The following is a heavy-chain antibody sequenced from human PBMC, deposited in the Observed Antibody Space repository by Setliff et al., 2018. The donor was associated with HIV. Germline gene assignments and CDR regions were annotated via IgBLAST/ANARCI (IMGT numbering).Heavy chain of an antibody. CDR3: ARGKTPPYGIVVEDDAFDI. CDR1: GGSISSYY. V-gene: IGHV4-4*07. D-gene: IGHD3-22*01. Sequence: PSETLSLTCTVSGGSISSYYWSWIRQPPGKGLEWIGRIYSSGSTNYNPSLKSRITMSVDMSKNQISLKLRSVTAADTAVYYCARGKTPPYGIVVEDDAFDIWGQGTMVTVSS. J-gene: IGHJ3*02. CDR2: IYSSGST.